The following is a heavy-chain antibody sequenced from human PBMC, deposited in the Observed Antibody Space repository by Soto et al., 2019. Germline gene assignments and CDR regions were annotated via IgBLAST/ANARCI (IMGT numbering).Heavy chain of an antibody. J-gene: IGHJ4*02. CDR2: FDPEDGET. Sequence: ASVNVSCKVSGYTLTELSMHWVRQAPGKGLEWMGGFDPEDGETIYAQKFQGRVTMTEDTSTDTAYMELSSLRSEDTAVYYCATAPHSYTWNLDYPGQGPLVTGS. D-gene: IGHD1-20*01. CDR3: ATAPHSYTWNLDY. V-gene: IGHV1-24*01. CDR1: GYTLTELS.